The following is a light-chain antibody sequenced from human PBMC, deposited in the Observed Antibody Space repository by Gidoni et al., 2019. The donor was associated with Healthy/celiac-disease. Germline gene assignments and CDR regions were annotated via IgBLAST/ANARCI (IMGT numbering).Light chain of an antibody. J-gene: IGKJ1*01. CDR2: AAS. V-gene: IGKV1-39*01. CDR3: QQSYSTPVG. CDR1: QSISSY. Sequence: DIQMTQSPYSLSASVGDRVTITCRASQSISSYLNWYQQKPGKAPKLLIYAASSLQSGVPSRFSGSGSGTDFTLTISSLQPEDFATYYCQQSYSTPVGFGQGTKVEIK.